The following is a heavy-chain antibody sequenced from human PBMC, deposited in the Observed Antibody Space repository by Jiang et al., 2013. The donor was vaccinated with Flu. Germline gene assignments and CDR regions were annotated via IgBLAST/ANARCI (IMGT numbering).Heavy chain of an antibody. CDR2: ISPDSDTP. J-gene: IGHJ5*02. CDR3: ARNPPARARDNWFDP. Sequence: GAEVKKPGASVKVSCKASGYRFINYGISWVRQVPGQGLEWMGRISPDSDTPNYAHDFQDRVTMTADPSTSTAYMELRILRSDDTAIYYCARNPPARARDNWFDPWGQGTLVTVSS. CDR1: GYRFINYG. V-gene: IGHV1-18*01.